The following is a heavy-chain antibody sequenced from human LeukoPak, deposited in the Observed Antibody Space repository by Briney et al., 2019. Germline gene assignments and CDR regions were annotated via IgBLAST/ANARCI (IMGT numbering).Heavy chain of an antibody. CDR1: GYTFTGYY. J-gene: IGHJ4*02. Sequence: ASVKVSCKASGYTFTGYYMHWVRQAPGQGLEWMGWINPNSVGTSYAPRFQGKVTMTRDTSVSTAYMELTSLTSDDTAVYYCARADWNYANYWGQGTLVTVSS. V-gene: IGHV1-2*02. CDR3: ARADWNYANY. D-gene: IGHD1-7*01. CDR2: INPNSVGT.